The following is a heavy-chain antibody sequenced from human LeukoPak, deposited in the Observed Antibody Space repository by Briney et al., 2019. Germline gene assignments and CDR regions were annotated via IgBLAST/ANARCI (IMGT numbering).Heavy chain of an antibody. CDR2: IYYSGCT. CDR3: ARDYGGYSSS. Sequence: SETLSLTCTVSGGSISSSSYYWGWIRQPPGKGLEWIGSIYYSGCTYYNPSLKSRVTISVDTSKNQFSLKLSSVTAADTAVYYCARDYGGYSSSWGQGTLVTVSS. CDR1: GGSISSSSYY. J-gene: IGHJ4*02. D-gene: IGHD6-13*01. V-gene: IGHV4-39*07.